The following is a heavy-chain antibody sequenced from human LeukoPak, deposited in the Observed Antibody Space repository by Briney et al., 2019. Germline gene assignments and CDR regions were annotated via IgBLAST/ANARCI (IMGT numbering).Heavy chain of an antibody. CDR2: ISGSGGST. CDR3: AKAKIHYYGSLGIFDY. D-gene: IGHD3-10*01. CDR1: GFTFSSYA. V-gene: IGHV3-23*01. Sequence: HTGGSLRLSCAASGFTFSSYAMIWVRQSPGKGLEWVSAISGSGGSTYYADTVKGRFTISRDNSKNTLYLQMNSLRAEDTAVYYCAKAKIHYYGSLGIFDYWGQGTLVTVSS. J-gene: IGHJ4*02.